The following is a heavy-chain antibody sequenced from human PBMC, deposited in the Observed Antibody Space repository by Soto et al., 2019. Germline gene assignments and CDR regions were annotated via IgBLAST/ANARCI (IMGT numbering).Heavy chain of an antibody. Sequence: PSETLSLTCLFYGGSILRSYWSWIRKPPGNGLEWIGYIHYSGSTYYNPSLKSRVTISVDTSKNQFSLKLSSVIAADTAVYYCARVGYYDGSGYNAFAIWGQGTMVT. CDR1: GGSILRSY. V-gene: IGHV4-59*12. J-gene: IGHJ3*02. CDR2: IHYSGST. CDR3: ARVGYYDGSGYNAFAI. D-gene: IGHD3-22*01.